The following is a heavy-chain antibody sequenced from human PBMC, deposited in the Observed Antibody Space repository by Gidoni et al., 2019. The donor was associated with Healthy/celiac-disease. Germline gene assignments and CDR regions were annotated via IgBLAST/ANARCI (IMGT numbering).Heavy chain of an antibody. V-gene: IGHV1-69*01. CDR1: GGTFSSYA. CDR3: ARDGVGPYYYDSRTNDYYYGMDV. J-gene: IGHJ6*02. Sequence: QVQLVQSGAEVKKPGSSVKVSCKASGGTFSSYAIRWVRQAPGQGLEWMGGIIPIFGTANYAQKFQGRVTITADESTSTAYMELSSLRSEDTAVYYCARDGVGPYYYDSRTNDYYYGMDVWGQGTTVTVSS. CDR2: IIPIFGTA. D-gene: IGHD3-22*01.